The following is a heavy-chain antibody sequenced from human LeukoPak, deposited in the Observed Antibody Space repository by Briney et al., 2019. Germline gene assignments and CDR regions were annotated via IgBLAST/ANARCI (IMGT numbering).Heavy chain of an antibody. CDR1: GGSISSYY. J-gene: IGHJ4*02. CDR2: IYTSGST. Sequence: SETLSLTCTVSGGSISSYYWSWIRQPAGKGLEWIGRIYTSGSTNYNPSLKSRVTVSVDTSKNQFSLKLSSVTAADMAVYYCAREDIVVVVAAIGRQYYFDYWGQGTLVTVSS. D-gene: IGHD2-15*01. V-gene: IGHV4-4*07. CDR3: AREDIVVVVAAIGRQYYFDY.